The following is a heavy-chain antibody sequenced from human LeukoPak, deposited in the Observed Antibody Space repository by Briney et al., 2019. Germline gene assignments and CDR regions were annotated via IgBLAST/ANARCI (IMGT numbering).Heavy chain of an antibody. CDR1: GFTFDDYA. V-gene: IGHV3-9*01. CDR2: ISWNSGSI. Sequence: PGRSLRLSCAASGFTFDDYAMHWVRQAPGKGLEWVSGISWNSGSIGYADSVKGRFTISRDNAKNSLYLQMNSPRAEDTASYYCAKDFRDGYSNDAFDIWGQGTMVTVSS. J-gene: IGHJ3*02. CDR3: AKDFRDGYSNDAFDI. D-gene: IGHD5-24*01.